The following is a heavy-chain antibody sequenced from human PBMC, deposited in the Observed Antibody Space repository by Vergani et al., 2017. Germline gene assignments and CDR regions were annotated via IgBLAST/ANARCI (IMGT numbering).Heavy chain of an antibody. Sequence: EVQLLESGGNLIQPGGSLKISCKYSESSFISNEIAWVRQMSGKGLQWMGNINPIDSKIAYSPSFQGQAIMSLDKSITTAYLQWRSLKASDTAIYYCTRHVPCGDGACLHFDHWGQGTQVTVSS. CDR3: TRHVPCGDGACLHFDH. CDR2: INPIDSKI. V-gene: IGHV5-51*01. J-gene: IGHJ4*02. D-gene: IGHD2-21*01. CDR1: ESSFISNE.